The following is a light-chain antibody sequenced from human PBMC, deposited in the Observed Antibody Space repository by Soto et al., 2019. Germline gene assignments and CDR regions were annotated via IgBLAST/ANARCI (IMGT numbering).Light chain of an antibody. CDR2: GAS. Sequence: EIVLTQSPDTLSLSPGERATISCRASQSVSNNYLAWFQQKPGQAPRLLIYGASSRATGIPDRFSGSGSGTDFTLTISRLEPEDFAVYYCQQYGSSPRTFGQGTKVEIK. CDR1: QSVSNNY. J-gene: IGKJ1*01. CDR3: QQYGSSPRT. V-gene: IGKV3-20*01.